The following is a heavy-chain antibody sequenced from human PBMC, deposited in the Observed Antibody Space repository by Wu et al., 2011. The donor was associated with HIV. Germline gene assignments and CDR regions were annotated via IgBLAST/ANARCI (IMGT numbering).Heavy chain of an antibody. CDR2: MNPNSGNT. Sequence: QVQLVQSGAEVKKPGASVKVSCRASGYTFTSYDINWVRQATGQGLEWMGWMNPNSGNTGYSQKFQGRVTMTRNTSISTAYMELSSLRSEDTAVYYCARDVGYCSGGSCYPRHYYYGMDVWGQGTTVTVSS. CDR1: GYTFTSYD. V-gene: IGHV1-8*02. D-gene: IGHD2-15*01. CDR3: ARDVGYCSGGSCYPRHYYYGMDV. J-gene: IGHJ6*02.